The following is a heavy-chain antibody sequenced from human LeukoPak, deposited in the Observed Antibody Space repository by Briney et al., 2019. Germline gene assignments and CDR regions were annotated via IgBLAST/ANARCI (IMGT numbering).Heavy chain of an antibody. Sequence: GGSLRLSCAASGFTFSSYAMHWVRQAPGKGLEWVAAISFDGGSTYYPDSVGGRFTISRDISKNTLYLQMNSLRTEDTAVYYCGYTNNFYHWGQGTLVVVSS. CDR3: GYTNNFYH. CDR1: GFTFSSYA. D-gene: IGHD3-16*02. J-gene: IGHJ4*02. V-gene: IGHV3-30-3*01. CDR2: ISFDGGST.